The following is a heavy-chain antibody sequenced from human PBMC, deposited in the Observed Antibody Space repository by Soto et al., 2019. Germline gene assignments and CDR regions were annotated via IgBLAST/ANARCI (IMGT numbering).Heavy chain of an antibody. CDR2: TYYRSRWYN. J-gene: IGHJ6*02. Sequence: QTLSLTGAISGDSVSNIRAAWDWIRQSPSRGLEWLGRTYYRSRWYNDYAVSVRSRITVNPDTSKNQFSLQLTSVTPEDTAVYYCASPTTDRLYSSSSIYATDVWGQGTTVPGS. V-gene: IGHV6-1*01. CDR1: GDSVSNIRAA. D-gene: IGHD6-6*01. CDR3: ASPTTDRLYSSSSIYATDV.